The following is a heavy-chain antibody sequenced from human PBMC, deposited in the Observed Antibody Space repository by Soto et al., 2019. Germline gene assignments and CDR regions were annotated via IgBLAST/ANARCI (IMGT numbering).Heavy chain of an antibody. CDR1: GYTFTSYS. D-gene: IGHD3-10*01. CDR2: INAGNGNT. Sequence: GGSMEVSCKASGYTFTSYSMALGRQGPGQRLEWMGWINAGNGNTKYSQKFQGRVTITRDTSASTAYMELSSLRSEDTAVYYCGAGSGSYYSYYYMDVWGKGTTVTVSS. CDR3: GAGSGSYYSYYYMDV. J-gene: IGHJ6*03. V-gene: IGHV1-3*01.